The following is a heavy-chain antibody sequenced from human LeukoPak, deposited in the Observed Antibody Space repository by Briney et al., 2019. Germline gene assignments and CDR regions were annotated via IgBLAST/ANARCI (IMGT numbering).Heavy chain of an antibody. CDR2: IIPILGIA. Sequence: GASVKVSCKASGGTFSSYAISWVRQAPGQGLEWMGRIIPILGIANYAQKFQGRVTMTEDTSTDTAYMELSSLRSEDTAVYYCATDQGRRISYYYYGMDVWGQGTTVTVSS. D-gene: IGHD1-1*01. J-gene: IGHJ6*02. V-gene: IGHV1-69*04. CDR3: ATDQGRRISYYYYGMDV. CDR1: GGTFSSYA.